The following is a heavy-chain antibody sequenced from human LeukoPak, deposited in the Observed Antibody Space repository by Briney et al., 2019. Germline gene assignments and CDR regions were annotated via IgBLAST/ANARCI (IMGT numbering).Heavy chain of an antibody. CDR2: FDPEDGET. Sequence: ASVKVSCKVSGYTLTELSMHWVRPAPGKGLEWMGGFDPEDGETIYAQKFQGRVTMTEDTYTDTAYMELSSLRSEDTAVYYCATALAGLGDEPFDYWGQGTLVTVSS. CDR3: ATALAGLGDEPFDY. CDR1: GYTLTELS. V-gene: IGHV1-24*01. D-gene: IGHD2-21*02. J-gene: IGHJ4*02.